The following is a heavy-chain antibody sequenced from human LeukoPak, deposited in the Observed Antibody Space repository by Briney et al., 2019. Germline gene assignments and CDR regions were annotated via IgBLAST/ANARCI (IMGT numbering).Heavy chain of an antibody. D-gene: IGHD3-22*01. CDR1: GGSISSYY. CDR2: IYTSGST. CDR3: ARVRGSWGHDSSGYFAFDI. V-gene: IGHV4-4*07. J-gene: IGHJ3*02. Sequence: SETLSLTCTVSGGSISSYYWSWIRQPAGKGLEWIGRIYTSGSTNYNPSLKSRVTMSVDTSKNQFSLKLSSVTAADTAVYYCARVRGSWGHDSSGYFAFDIWGQGTMVTVSS.